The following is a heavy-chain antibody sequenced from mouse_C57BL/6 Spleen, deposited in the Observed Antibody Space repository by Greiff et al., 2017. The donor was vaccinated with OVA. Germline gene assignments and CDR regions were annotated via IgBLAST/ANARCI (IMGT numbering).Heavy chain of an antibody. J-gene: IGHJ1*03. V-gene: IGHV1-81*01. CDR3: AREVTTVVEGYFDV. CDR1: GSTFTSYG. D-gene: IGHD1-1*01. Sequence: VKLQESGAELARPGASVKLSCKASGSTFTSYGISWVKQRTGQGLEWIGEIYPRSGNTYYNEKFKGKATLTADKSSSTAYMELRSLTSEDSAVYFCAREVTTVVEGYFDVWGTGTTVTVSS. CDR2: IYPRSGNT.